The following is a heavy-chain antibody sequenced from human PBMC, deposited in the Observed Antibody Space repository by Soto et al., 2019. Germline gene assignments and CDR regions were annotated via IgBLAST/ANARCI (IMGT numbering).Heavy chain of an antibody. Sequence: ASVKVSCKASGCTFTSYGISWVRQAPGQGLEWMGWISAYNGNTNYAQKHQGRVNMTTDTSTSTAYMELRSLISDDTAVYYCARPHSLDWFDPWGQGTLVTVSS. J-gene: IGHJ5*02. CDR3: ARPHSLDWFDP. CDR2: ISAYNGNT. CDR1: GCTFTSYG. V-gene: IGHV1-18*01. D-gene: IGHD3-16*01.